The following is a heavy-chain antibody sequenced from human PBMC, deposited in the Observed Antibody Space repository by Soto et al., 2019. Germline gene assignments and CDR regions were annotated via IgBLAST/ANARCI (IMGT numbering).Heavy chain of an antibody. Sequence: QVQLVQSGAEVKKPGASVKVSCKASGYTFTSYDINWVRQATGQGLEWMGWMNPNSGNTGYAQKFQGRVTMTRNTSISTAYMELSRLRSEDTAVYYCARGYCSGGSCYLLYSWFDPWGQGTLVTVSS. CDR3: ARGYCSGGSCYLLYSWFDP. J-gene: IGHJ5*02. CDR1: GYTFTSYD. V-gene: IGHV1-8*01. D-gene: IGHD2-15*01. CDR2: MNPNSGNT.